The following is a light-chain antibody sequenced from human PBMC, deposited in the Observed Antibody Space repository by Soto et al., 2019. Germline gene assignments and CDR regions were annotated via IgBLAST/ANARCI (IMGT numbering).Light chain of an antibody. CDR2: DAS. CDR3: QQSNTY. Sequence: DIQMTQSPSTLSASVGDRVTITCRASQSISFWLAWYQQKPGKAPKLLIYDASNLESGVPSRFSGSGSGTAFTLTISSLQPHEFATYYCQQSNTYFGPGTQVDIK. J-gene: IGKJ3*01. CDR1: QSISFW. V-gene: IGKV1-5*01.